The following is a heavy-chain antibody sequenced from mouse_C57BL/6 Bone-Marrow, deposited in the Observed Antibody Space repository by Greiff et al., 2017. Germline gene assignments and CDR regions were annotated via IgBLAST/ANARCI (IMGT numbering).Heavy chain of an antibody. J-gene: IGHJ4*01. CDR1: GFNIKDYY. V-gene: IGHV14-2*01. CDR3: ASFYYYGSRRMDY. D-gene: IGHD1-1*01. CDR2: IDPEDGET. Sequence: EVKLQESGAELVKPGASVTLSCTASGFNIKDYYMHWVKQRTEQGLEWIGRIDPEDGETKYAPKFQGKATITADTSSNTAYLQLSSLTSEDTAVYYCASFYYYGSRRMDYWGQGTSVTVSS.